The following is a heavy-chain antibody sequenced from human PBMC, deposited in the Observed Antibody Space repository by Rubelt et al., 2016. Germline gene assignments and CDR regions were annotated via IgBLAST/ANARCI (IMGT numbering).Heavy chain of an antibody. CDR3: ASDADYYDSSGYYPY. CDR1: GYTFTSYG. V-gene: IGHV1-18*01. J-gene: IGHJ4*02. D-gene: IGHD3-22*01. Sequence: QVQLVQSGAEVKKPGASVKVSCKASGYTFTSYGISWVRQAPGQGLEWMGWISAYNGNTNYAQKLQGRVTMTTDTSTSKAYMELRSLRSDETAVYYCASDADYYDSSGYYPYWGQGTLVTVSS. CDR2: ISAYNGNT.